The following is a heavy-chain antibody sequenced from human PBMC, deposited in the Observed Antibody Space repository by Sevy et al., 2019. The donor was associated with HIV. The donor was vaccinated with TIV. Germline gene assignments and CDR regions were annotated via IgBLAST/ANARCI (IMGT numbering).Heavy chain of an antibody. CDR3: TRGQRGNYLVSFDY. V-gene: IGHV3-49*03. Sequence: SLRLSCTTSGFTFGDYALSWFHQAPGKELQWVTFIRGKTYGGTAEYAASVKGRFTISRDDSKSIAYLQMNSLKTEDTAVYYCTRGQRGNYLVSFDYWGQGTLVTVSS. CDR1: GFTFGDYA. J-gene: IGHJ4*02. D-gene: IGHD1-7*01. CDR2: IRGKTYGGTA.